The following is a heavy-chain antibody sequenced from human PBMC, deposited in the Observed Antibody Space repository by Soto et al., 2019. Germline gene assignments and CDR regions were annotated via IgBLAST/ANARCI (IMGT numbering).Heavy chain of an antibody. J-gene: IGHJ4*02. Sequence: GESLKISCRGSGYTFNTYWIGWVRQMPGRGLEWMGMFYPGDSNIKYSPAFQGQVTISADKSTSTAYVQWSGLRASDTAMYYCTRSRGFCSSKNCLDFDYWGPGTMVTVSS. CDR3: TRSRGFCSSKNCLDFDY. CDR2: FYPGDSNI. CDR1: GYTFNTYW. D-gene: IGHD2-2*01. V-gene: IGHV5-51*01.